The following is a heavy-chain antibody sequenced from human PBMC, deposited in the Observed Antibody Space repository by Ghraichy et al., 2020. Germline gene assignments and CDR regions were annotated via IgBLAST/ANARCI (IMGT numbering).Heavy chain of an antibody. Sequence: GGSLRLSCAASGFTFSSYWMHWVRQAPGKGLVWVSRINSDGSSTSYADSVEGRFTISRDNAKNTLYLQMNSLRAEDTAVYYCARDFSSSWLPEPYYFDYWGQGTLVTVSS. CDR2: INSDGSST. CDR3: ARDFSSSWLPEPYYFDY. V-gene: IGHV3-74*01. D-gene: IGHD6-13*01. J-gene: IGHJ4*02. CDR1: GFTFSSYW.